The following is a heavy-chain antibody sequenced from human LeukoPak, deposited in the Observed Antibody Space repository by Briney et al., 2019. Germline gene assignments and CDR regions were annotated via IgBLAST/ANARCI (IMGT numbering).Heavy chain of an antibody. J-gene: IGHJ5*02. V-gene: IGHV1-69*04. D-gene: IGHD3-3*01. CDR3: ARENEYYDFWSGYFT. CDR2: IIPILGIA. Sequence: ASVKVSCKAPGGTFSSYTISWVRQAPGQGLEWMGRIIPILGIADYAQKFQGRVTITADKSTSTAYMELSSLRSEDTAVYYCARENEYYDFWSGYFTWGQGTLVTVSS. CDR1: GGTFSSYT.